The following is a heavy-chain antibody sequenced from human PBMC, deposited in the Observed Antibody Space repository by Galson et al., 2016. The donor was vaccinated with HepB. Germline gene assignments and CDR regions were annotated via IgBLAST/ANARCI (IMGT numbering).Heavy chain of an antibody. CDR2: INFSGDDT. Sequence: SLRLSCAASGFTFSNYALGWVRQAPGKGLEWVSAINFSGDDTYYADSVKGRFTISRDNAKNSLDLQMNSLRVEDTAVYYCTRDRYGKEDGNIYEDSHWGQGTLVTVSA. J-gene: IGHJ4*02. V-gene: IGHV3-23*01. CDR1: GFTFSNYA. D-gene: IGHD5-24*01. CDR3: TRDRYGKEDGNIYEDSH.